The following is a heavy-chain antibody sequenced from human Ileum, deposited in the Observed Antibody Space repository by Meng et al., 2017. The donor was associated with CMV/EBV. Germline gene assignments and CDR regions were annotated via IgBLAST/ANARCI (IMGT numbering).Heavy chain of an antibody. CDR2: ISYDGSNK. J-gene: IGHJ6*02. CDR1: GFTFSSYA. V-gene: IGHV3-30*04. D-gene: IGHD5-12*01. CDR3: AREGLSPEWVRLPYDHYYGLDV. Sequence: GESLKTPCAASGFTFSSYAMHWVRQAPGKGLEWVAVISYDGSNKYYADSVKGRFTISRDNSKNTLYLQMNSPRAEDTAFYYCAREGLSPEWVRLPYDHYYGLDVWGQGTTVTVSS.